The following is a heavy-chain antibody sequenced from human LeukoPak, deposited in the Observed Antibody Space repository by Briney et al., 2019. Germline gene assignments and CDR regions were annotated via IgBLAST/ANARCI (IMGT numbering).Heavy chain of an antibody. D-gene: IGHD4-17*01. CDR2: IIPILGIA. CDR1: GGTFSSYA. J-gene: IGHJ4*02. CDR3: ARDLTVTTGDY. V-gene: IGHV1-69*04. Sequence: SVKVSCKASGGTFSSYAISWVRQAPGQGLEWMGRIIPILGIANYAQKFQGRVTITADKSTSTAYMELSSLRSEDTALYYCARDLTVTTGDYWGQGTLVTVSS.